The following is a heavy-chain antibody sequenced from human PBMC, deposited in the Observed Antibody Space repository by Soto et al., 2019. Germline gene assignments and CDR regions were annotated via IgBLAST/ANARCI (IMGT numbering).Heavy chain of an antibody. J-gene: IGHJ3*02. D-gene: IGHD3-3*01. CDR2: INPATGAA. CDR1: GYPVTAYY. Sequence: QLHLVQSGAVVKKPGASVTVSCSASGYPVTAYYMHWVRQAPGRGLELMGGINPATGAAKYTQTFQGRVPLTRDTSTSTVFMELSGLTSEDTAVFYCARGGGVGVAGSAAFDMWGQGTMVTVSS. V-gene: IGHV1-2*02. CDR3: ARGGGVGVAGSAAFDM.